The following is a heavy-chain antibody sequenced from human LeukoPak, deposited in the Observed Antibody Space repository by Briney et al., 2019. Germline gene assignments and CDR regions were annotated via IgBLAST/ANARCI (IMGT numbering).Heavy chain of an antibody. CDR2: ISGSGGST. Sequence: PGGSLRLSCAASGFTFSSYAMSWVRQAPGKGLEWVSAISGSGGSTYYADSVKGRFTISRDNSKNTLYLQMNSLRAEDTAVYYCAKEYPYCSSTSCYSFDFWSGYYRGSYKDVWGKGTTVTVSS. CDR1: GFTFSSYA. CDR3: AKEYPYCSSTSCYSFDFWSGYYRGSYKDV. J-gene: IGHJ6*03. D-gene: IGHD2-2*01. V-gene: IGHV3-23*01.